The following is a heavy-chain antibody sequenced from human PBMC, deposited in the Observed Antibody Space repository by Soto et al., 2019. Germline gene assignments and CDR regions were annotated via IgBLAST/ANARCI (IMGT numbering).Heavy chain of an antibody. CDR1: GGSVSSGSYY. Sequence: SETLSLTCTVSGGSVSSGSYYWSWLRQPPGKGLEWIGHIYYSGSTNYNPSRKSRVTIAVDTSKNQFYLKLSSVTAADTAVYDCARVLRYYDRSGYDKGGAEYFQHWGQGTLVTVSS. CDR2: IYYSGST. D-gene: IGHD3-22*01. J-gene: IGHJ1*01. CDR3: ARVLRYYDRSGYDKGGAEYFQH. V-gene: IGHV4-61*01.